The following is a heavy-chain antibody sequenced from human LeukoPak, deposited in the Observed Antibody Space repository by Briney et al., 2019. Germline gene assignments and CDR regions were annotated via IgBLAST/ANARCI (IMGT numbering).Heavy chain of an antibody. Sequence: PGGSLRLSCAASGFTFSSYAMHWVRQAPGKGLEWVAVISYDGSNKYYADSVKGRFTISRDNSKNTLYLQMNSLRAEDTAVYYCAREGRVGAEADWGQGTLVTVSS. J-gene: IGHJ4*02. V-gene: IGHV3-30-3*01. CDR2: ISYDGSNK. D-gene: IGHD1-26*01. CDR3: AREGRVGAEAD. CDR1: GFTFSSYA.